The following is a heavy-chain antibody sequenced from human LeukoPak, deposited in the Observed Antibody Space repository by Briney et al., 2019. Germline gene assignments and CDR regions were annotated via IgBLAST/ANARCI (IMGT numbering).Heavy chain of an antibody. CDR1: GGSISSYY. V-gene: IGHV4-59*01. J-gene: IGHJ4*02. Sequence: PSETLSLTCTVSGGSISSYYWSWIRQPPGKGLEWIGYIYYSGSTNYNPSLKSRVTISVDTSKNQFSLKLSSVTAADTAVYYCARVLHSSSFEYYFDYWGQGTLVTVSS. D-gene: IGHD6-13*01. CDR2: IYYSGST. CDR3: ARVLHSSSFEYYFDY.